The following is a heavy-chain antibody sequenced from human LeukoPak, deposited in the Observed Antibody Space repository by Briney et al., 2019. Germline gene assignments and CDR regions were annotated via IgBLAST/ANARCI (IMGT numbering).Heavy chain of an antibody. CDR2: INPSSGVT. D-gene: IGHD3-10*01. V-gene: IGHV1-46*01. CDR3: AREQGSDAFDI. J-gene: IGHJ3*02. CDR1: GYTFTSYY. Sequence: ASVTVSCKASGYTFTSYYMHWVRQAPGQGFEWMGIINPSSGVTTYAQKLQGRVTMTTDTSTSTAYMELRSLRSDDTAVYYCAREQGSDAFDIWGQGTMVTVSS.